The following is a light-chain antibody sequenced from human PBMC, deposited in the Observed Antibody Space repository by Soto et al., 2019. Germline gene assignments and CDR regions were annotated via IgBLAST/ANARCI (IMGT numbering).Light chain of an antibody. CDR1: SSDVGGYKY. CDR2: EVS. Sequence: QSVLTQPASVSGSPGQSITISCTGTSSDVGGYKYASWYQQHPGKAPKLMIYEVSNRPSGISNRFSGSKSGNTASLTISGLQAEDEADYYCCLYAVTFYVFGTGTKVTV. V-gene: IGLV2-14*01. J-gene: IGLJ1*01. CDR3: CLYAVTFYV.